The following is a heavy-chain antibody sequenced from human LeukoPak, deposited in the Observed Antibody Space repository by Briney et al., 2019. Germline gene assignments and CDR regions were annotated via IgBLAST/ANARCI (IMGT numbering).Heavy chain of an antibody. CDR2: INAGNGNT. J-gene: IGHJ4*02. Sequence: ASVNVSCTASGYTFTSYAMHWVRQAPGQRLEWMGWINAGNGNTKYSQKFQGRVTITRDTSASTAYMELSSLRSEDTAVYYCARDDYGDYGGYWGQGTLVTVSS. D-gene: IGHD4-17*01. CDR1: GYTFTSYA. V-gene: IGHV1-3*01. CDR3: ARDDYGDYGGY.